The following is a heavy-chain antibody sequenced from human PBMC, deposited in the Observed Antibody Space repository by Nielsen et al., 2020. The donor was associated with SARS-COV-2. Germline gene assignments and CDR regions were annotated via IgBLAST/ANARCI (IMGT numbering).Heavy chain of an antibody. CDR3: ARGIAAASYGMDV. V-gene: IGHV5-51*01. CDR2: IYPGDSDT. J-gene: IGHJ6*02. Sequence: KVSCKGSGYSFTSYWIGWVRQMPGKGLEWMGIIYPGDSDTRYSPSFQGQVTISADKSISTAYLQWSSLKASDTAMYHCARGIAAASYGMDVWGQGTTVTVSS. CDR1: GYSFTSYW. D-gene: IGHD6-13*01.